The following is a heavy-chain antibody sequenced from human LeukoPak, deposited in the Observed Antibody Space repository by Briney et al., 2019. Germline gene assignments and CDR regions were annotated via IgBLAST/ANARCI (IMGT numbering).Heavy chain of an antibody. D-gene: IGHD2-15*01. Sequence: SETLSLTCTVSGGSISSYYWSWIRQPPGKGLEWIGYIYYSGSTNYNPSLKSRVTISVDTSKNQFSLKLSSVTAADTAVYYCARGRDYCSGGSCYFWYFDLWAVAPWSLSPQ. CDR1: GGSISSYY. CDR3: ARGRDYCSGGSCYFWYFDL. V-gene: IGHV4-59*01. CDR2: IYYSGST. J-gene: IGHJ2*01.